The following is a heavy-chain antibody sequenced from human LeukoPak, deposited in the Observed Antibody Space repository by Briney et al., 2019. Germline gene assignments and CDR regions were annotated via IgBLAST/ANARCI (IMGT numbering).Heavy chain of an antibody. Sequence: GGSLRLSCAASGFTFDDYAMHWVRQAPGKGLEWVSGISWNSDNIGYADSVKGRFTISRDNAKNSLYLQMNSLRPEDAALYYCAKGTRILDYWGQGTLATVSS. D-gene: IGHD3-9*01. CDR1: GFTFDDYA. J-gene: IGHJ4*02. CDR3: AKGTRILDY. V-gene: IGHV3-9*01. CDR2: ISWNSDNI.